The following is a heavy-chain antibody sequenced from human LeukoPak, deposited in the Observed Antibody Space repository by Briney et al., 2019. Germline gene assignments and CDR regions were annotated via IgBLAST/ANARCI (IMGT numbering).Heavy chain of an antibody. V-gene: IGHV3-23*01. CDR1: GFTFSNYA. D-gene: IGHD1-14*01. Sequence: GGSLRLSCAASGFTFSNYAMSWVRHAPGKGLELVSSIIGDGSRTYYTDSVKGRFTISRDNSKNTLYLQMNSLRADETAVYYCASRPRADIGPLDFWGQGTLVTVSS. J-gene: IGHJ4*02. CDR3: ASRPRADIGPLDF. CDR2: IIGDGSRT.